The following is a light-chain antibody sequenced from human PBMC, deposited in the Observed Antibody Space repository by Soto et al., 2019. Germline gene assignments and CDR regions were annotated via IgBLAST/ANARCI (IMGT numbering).Light chain of an antibody. CDR3: LQDYDYPRT. CDR2: AAS. CDR1: QGIRTE. J-gene: IGKJ1*01. V-gene: IGKV1-6*01. Sequence: ATQMTQSPSSLSASVGDRVTIACRASQGIRTELGLYQQKAGEAPKLLIYAASTLQSGVPPRFSGSGSGTDFTLTISSLQHEDFATYYCLQDYDYPRTFGQGTKVEMK.